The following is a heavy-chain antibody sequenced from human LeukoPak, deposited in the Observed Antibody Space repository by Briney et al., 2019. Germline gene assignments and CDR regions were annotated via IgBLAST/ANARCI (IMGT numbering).Heavy chain of an antibody. CDR3: ARPDGYSSSWVWFDP. J-gene: IGHJ5*02. CDR2: INSDGSST. D-gene: IGHD6-13*01. Sequence: PGGSLRLSCAASGFTFSSYWMHWVRQAPGKGLVWVSRINSDGSSTSYADSVKGRFTISRDNAKNTLYLQMNSLRAEGTAVHYCARPDGYSSSWVWFDPWGQGTLVTVSS. CDR1: GFTFSSYW. V-gene: IGHV3-74*01.